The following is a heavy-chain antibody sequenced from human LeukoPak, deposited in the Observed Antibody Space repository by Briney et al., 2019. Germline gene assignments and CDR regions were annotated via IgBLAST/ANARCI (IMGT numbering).Heavy chain of an antibody. D-gene: IGHD2-2*01. V-gene: IGHV1-69*04. CDR3: ARDGVVVPAAIGYYYYGMDV. CDR2: IIPILGIA. J-gene: IGHJ6*02. Sequence: ASVKVSCKASGGTFSSYTISWVRQAPGQGPEWMGRIIPILGIANYAQKFQGRVTITADKSTSTTYMELSSLRSEDTAVYYCARDGVVVPAAIGYYYYGMDVWGQGTTVTVSS. CDR1: GGTFSSYT.